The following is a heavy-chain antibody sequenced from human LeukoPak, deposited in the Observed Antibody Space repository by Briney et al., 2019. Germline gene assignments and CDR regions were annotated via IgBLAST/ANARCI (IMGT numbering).Heavy chain of an antibody. CDR2: INPNSGGT. CDR1: GYTFTGYY. D-gene: IGHD3-22*01. Sequence: ASVKVSCTASGYTFTGYYMHWVRLAPGQGLEWMGWINPNSGGTNYAQKFQGRVTMTRDTSISTAYMELSRLRSDDTAVYYCASDDSSGYYPTYYFDYWGQGTLVTVSS. V-gene: IGHV1-2*02. CDR3: ASDDSSGYYPTYYFDY. J-gene: IGHJ4*02.